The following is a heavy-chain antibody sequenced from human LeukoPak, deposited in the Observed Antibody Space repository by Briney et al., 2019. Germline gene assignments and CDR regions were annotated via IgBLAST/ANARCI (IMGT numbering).Heavy chain of an antibody. CDR2: IYTSGST. V-gene: IGHV4-4*07. D-gene: IGHD3-22*01. Sequence: SETLSLTCTVSGGSISSYYWSWIRQPAGKGLEWIGRIYTSGSTNYNPSLESRVTMSVDTSKNQFSLKLSSVTAADTAVYYCARSENYYDSSGESYFDYWGQGTLVTVSS. J-gene: IGHJ4*02. CDR3: ARSENYYDSSGESYFDY. CDR1: GGSISSYY.